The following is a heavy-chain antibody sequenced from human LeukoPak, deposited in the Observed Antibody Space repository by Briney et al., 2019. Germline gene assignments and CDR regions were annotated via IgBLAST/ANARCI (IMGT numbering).Heavy chain of an antibody. V-gene: IGHV3-11*06. CDR2: ISSSSSYT. Sequence: GGSLRLSCAAYGFTFSDYYMSWIRQAPGKGLEWVPYISSSSSYTNYADSVKGRFTISRDNAKNSLYLQMNSLRAEDTAVYYCARRGITMVRGVTEFDYWGQGTLVTVSS. D-gene: IGHD3-10*01. CDR3: ARRGITMVRGVTEFDY. CDR1: GFTFSDYY. J-gene: IGHJ4*02.